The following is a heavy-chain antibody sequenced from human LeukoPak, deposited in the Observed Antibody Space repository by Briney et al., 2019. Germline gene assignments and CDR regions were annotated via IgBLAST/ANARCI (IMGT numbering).Heavy chain of an antibody. V-gene: IGHV1-18*01. CDR2: ISAYNGNT. Sequence: ASVKVSCKASGYTFSSYDINWVRQAPGQGLEWMGWISAYNGNTNYAQKLQGRVTMTTDTSTSTAYMELRSLRSDDTAVYYCARGGYDILTGYYNWFDPWGQGTLVTVSS. D-gene: IGHD3-9*01. CDR1: GYTFSSYD. J-gene: IGHJ5*02. CDR3: ARGGYDILTGYYNWFDP.